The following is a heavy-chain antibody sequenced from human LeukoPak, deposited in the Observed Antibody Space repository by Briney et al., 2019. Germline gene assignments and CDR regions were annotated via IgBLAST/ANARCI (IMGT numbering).Heavy chain of an antibody. J-gene: IGHJ6*03. CDR2: ISSSSISI. V-gene: IGHV3-21*01. CDR1: GFTFSTYT. CDR3: ARYYYYYMDV. Sequence: GGSLRLSCAASGFTFSTYTMNWVRQAPGKGLEWVSSISSSSISIYYADSVKGRFTIFRDNAKNSLYLQMNSLRAEDTAVYYCARYYYYYMDVWGKGTSVTVSS.